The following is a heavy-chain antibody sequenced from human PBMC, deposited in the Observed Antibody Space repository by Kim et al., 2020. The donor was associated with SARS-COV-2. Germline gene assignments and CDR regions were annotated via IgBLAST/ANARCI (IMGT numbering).Heavy chain of an antibody. V-gene: IGHV3-48*04. CDR3: ARDRGYYDSGCYYYGMDV. CDR2: ISSSSSSI. Sequence: GGSLRLSCAASGFTFSSYSMHWVRQAPGKGLEWVSYISSSSSSINYADSVKGRFTISRDNAKNSLYLQMNSLRAEDTAVYYCARDRGYYDSGCYYYGMDVWGQGTPVTVSS. CDR1: GFTFSSYS. D-gene: IGHD3-10*01. J-gene: IGHJ6*02.